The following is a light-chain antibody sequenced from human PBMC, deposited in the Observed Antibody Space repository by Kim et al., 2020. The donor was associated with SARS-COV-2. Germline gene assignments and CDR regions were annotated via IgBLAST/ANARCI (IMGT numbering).Light chain of an antibody. CDR2: DVS. V-gene: IGLV2-14*03. CDR1: SSDFGGYYY. J-gene: IGLJ2*01. CDR3: SSYTSSLLV. Sequence: QSITISCTGTSSDFGGYYYVSWYRQHPGKAPKLMIYDVSKRPSGVSNRFSGSKSDNTASLTISGLQAEDEAVYYCSSYTSSLLVFGGGTKLTVL.